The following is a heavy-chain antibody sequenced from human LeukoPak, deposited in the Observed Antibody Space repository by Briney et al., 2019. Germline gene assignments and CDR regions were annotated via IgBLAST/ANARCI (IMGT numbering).Heavy chain of an antibody. Sequence: SETLSLTCTVSGGSISSSSYYWGWIRQPPGKGLEWIGSIYYSGSTYYNPSLKSRVTISVDTSKNQFSLKLSSVTAADTAVYYCARESIAVAGISYAFDIWGQGTMVTVSS. V-gene: IGHV4-39*02. D-gene: IGHD6-19*01. CDR3: ARESIAVAGISYAFDI. J-gene: IGHJ3*02. CDR2: IYYSGST. CDR1: GGSISSSSYY.